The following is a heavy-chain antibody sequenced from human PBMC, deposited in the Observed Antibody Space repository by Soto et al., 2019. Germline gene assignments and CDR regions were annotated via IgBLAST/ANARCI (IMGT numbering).Heavy chain of an antibody. CDR2: IYPGDSDT. D-gene: IGHD6-6*01. CDR3: ARHHVAARRLSYYYYGMDV. J-gene: IGHJ6*02. CDR1: GYSFTGYW. V-gene: IGHV5-51*01. Sequence: GESLKISCKGSGYSFTGYWIGWVRQMPGKGLEWMGIIYPGDSDTRYSPSFQGQVTISADKSISTAYLQWSSLKASDTAMYYCARHHVAARRLSYYYYGMDVWGQGTTVTVSS.